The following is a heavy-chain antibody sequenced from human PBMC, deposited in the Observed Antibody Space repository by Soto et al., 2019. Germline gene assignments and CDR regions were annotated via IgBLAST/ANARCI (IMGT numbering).Heavy chain of an antibody. J-gene: IGHJ6*02. CDR3: ARGLKNYYGMDV. CDR2: LNSDGSSR. V-gene: IGHV3-74*01. CDR1: GFTFSSHW. Sequence: GGSLRLSCAASGFTFSSHWMHWVRQAPGEGLVWVSRLNSDGSSRYYGDSMKGRVTISRDNAMNTVYLQMDSLRDEDSAVYYCARGLKNYYGMDVWGQGTTVTVSS.